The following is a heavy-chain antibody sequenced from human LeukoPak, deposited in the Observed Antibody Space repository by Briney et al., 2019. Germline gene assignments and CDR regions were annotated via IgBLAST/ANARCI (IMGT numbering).Heavy chain of an antibody. J-gene: IGHJ5*02. CDR1: GYTFTSYD. D-gene: IGHD3-22*01. CDR2: MNPNSGNT. CDR3: ARDNSYYYDSSGYYSNWFDP. Sequence: ASVKVSCKASGYTFTSYDINWVRQATGQGLEWMGWMNPNSGNTGYAQKFQGRVTMTRNTSISTAYMELSSLRSEDTAVYYCARDNSYYYDSSGYYSNWFDPWGQGTLVTVSS. V-gene: IGHV1-8*01.